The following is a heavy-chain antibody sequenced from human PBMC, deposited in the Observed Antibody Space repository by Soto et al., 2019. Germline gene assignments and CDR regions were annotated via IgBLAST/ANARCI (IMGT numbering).Heavy chain of an antibody. CDR1: GSSFTGDY. V-gene: IGHV4-4*07. CDR3: ARDLPPYDRRRQSVGAFED. J-gene: IGHJ4*02. Sequence: QVQLQESGPGVVRPSETLSLTCSVSGSSFTGDYWSWIRQPAGKGLEWIGRVFGNGAGTPIYNSALKNRVTMSVDPSQTQFSLKLTSVTAADTALYYCARDLPPYDRRRQSVGAFEDWGQGTLVTVSS. CDR2: VFGNGAGTP. D-gene: IGHD3-22*01.